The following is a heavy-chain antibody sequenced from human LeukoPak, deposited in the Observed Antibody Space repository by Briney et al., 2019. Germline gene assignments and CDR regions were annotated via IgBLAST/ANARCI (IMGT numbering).Heavy chain of an antibody. CDR2: IYTSGST. Sequence: SETLSLTCTVSGGSISSYYWNWIRQPAGKGLDWIGRIYTSGSTNYNPSLKSRVTMSVDTSKNQFSLKLSSVTAADTAVYYCARDQGIAAAPHPFDYWGQGTLVTVSS. V-gene: IGHV4-4*07. CDR1: GGSISSYY. D-gene: IGHD6-13*01. J-gene: IGHJ4*02. CDR3: ARDQGIAAAPHPFDY.